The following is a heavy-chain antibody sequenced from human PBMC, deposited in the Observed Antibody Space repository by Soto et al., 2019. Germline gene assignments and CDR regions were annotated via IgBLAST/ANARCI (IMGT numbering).Heavy chain of an antibody. V-gene: IGHV4-59*01. CDR3: ERYAYCSGGSCYGLDV. CDR1: GVSFSRYC. J-gene: IGHJ6*02. D-gene: IGHD2-15*01. Sequence: SETLSLSCPVSGVSFSRYCMRWVRQPPGKGLEWVGYIFCSGSANYNPSLKSRVTISVDTSKNQFSLKLSSVTAAETAVSYCERYAYCSGGSCYGLDVWGQGTTVTVSS. CDR2: IFCSGSA.